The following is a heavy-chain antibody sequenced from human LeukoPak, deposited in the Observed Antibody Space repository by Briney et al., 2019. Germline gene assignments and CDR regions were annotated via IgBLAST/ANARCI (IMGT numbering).Heavy chain of an antibody. Sequence: GGSLRLSCAASGFTFSSYAMSWVRQAPGKGLEWVSSISGSGGSTYYADSVKGRFTISRDNSKNTLYLQMNSLRAEDTAVYYCAKNDNIVVVVAATQDWFDSWGQGTLVTVSS. V-gene: IGHV3-23*01. J-gene: IGHJ5*01. CDR3: AKNDNIVVVVAATQDWFDS. D-gene: IGHD2-15*01. CDR1: GFTFSSYA. CDR2: ISGSGGST.